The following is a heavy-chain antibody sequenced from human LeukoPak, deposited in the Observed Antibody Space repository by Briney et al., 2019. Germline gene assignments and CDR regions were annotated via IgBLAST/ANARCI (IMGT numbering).Heavy chain of an antibody. D-gene: IGHD3-3*01. CDR1: GFPFSSYS. Sequence: GGSLRLSCAASGFPFSSYSMNWVRQAPGKGLEWVSSISSSSSYIYYADSVRGRFTISRDNAKNSLYLQMNSLRAEDTAVYYCARDSSPTYYDFWSGYYTGMSYYYYGMDVWGQGTTVTVSS. J-gene: IGHJ6*02. CDR2: ISSSSSYI. V-gene: IGHV3-21*01. CDR3: ARDSSPTYYDFWSGYYTGMSYYYYGMDV.